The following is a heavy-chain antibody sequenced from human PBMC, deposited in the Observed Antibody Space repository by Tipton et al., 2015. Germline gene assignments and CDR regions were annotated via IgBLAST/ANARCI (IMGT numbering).Heavy chain of an antibody. D-gene: IGHD3-9*01. CDR2: IHPSDSET. J-gene: IGHJ4*02. CDR1: GYTFSNHW. CDR3: ARRLPYFEWSKVYYFDY. V-gene: IGHV5-51*01. Sequence: QSGAEVKKPGESLKISCKVSGYTFSNHWIGWVRQTPGKGLEWVGIIHPSDSETKYSPSFEGLVTISADKSTSTAYLQWSSLKASDTAVYYCARRLPYFEWSKVYYFDYWGQGSPVTVSP.